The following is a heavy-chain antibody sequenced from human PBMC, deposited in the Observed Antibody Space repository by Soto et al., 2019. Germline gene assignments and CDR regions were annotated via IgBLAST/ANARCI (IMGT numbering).Heavy chain of an antibody. Sequence: GESLKISCQCSGYTFSNFWIAWVRQLPGKGLEYMGIIYPGDSETRYSPSFHGKVTISADRSIGTAYLQWSSLEASDSAFYFCARSPRSSPYFDYWGQGALVTVS. V-gene: IGHV5-51*01. CDR2: IYPGDSET. J-gene: IGHJ4*02. D-gene: IGHD6-13*01. CDR3: ARSPRSSPYFDY. CDR1: GYTFSNFW.